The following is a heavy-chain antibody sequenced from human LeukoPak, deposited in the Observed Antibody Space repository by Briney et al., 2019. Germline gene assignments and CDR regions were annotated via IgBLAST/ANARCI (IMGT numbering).Heavy chain of an antibody. CDR2: ISGSGGST. D-gene: IGHD3-3*01. Sequence: PGGSLRLSCAASGFTFSSYAMSWVRQAPGKGLEWVSAISGSGGSTYYADSVKGRFTISRDNSKNTLYLQMNSLRAEDTAVYYCAKDWGTIFGVEYYSDYWGQGTLVTVSS. V-gene: IGHV3-23*01. CDR1: GFTFSSYA. CDR3: AKDWGTIFGVEYYSDY. J-gene: IGHJ4*02.